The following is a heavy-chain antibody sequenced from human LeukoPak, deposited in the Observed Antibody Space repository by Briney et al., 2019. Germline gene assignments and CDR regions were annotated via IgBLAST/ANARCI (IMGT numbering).Heavy chain of an antibody. V-gene: IGHV3-23*01. CDR3: ASLSVGATGVYFDY. CDR1: GFTFSSYA. CDR2: ISGSGGST. Sequence: GGSLRLSCAASGFTFSSYAMSWVRQAPGKGLEWVSAISGSGGSTYYADSVKGRFTISRDNSKNTLYLQMNSLRAEDTAVYYCASLSVGATGVYFDYWGQGTLVTVSS. J-gene: IGHJ4*02. D-gene: IGHD1-26*01.